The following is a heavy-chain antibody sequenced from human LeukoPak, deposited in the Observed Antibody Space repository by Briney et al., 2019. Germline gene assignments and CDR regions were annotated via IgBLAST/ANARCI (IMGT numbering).Heavy chain of an antibody. D-gene: IGHD5-18*01. Sequence: SETLSLTCTVSGGSFNSYSYYWGWVRQPPGKGLEWIGSIYYSGNTYYNPSLKSRVTISVDMSKNQFSLKLSSVTAADTAVYYCARVLWLMDYCYYMDVWGKGTTVTVSS. J-gene: IGHJ6*03. CDR3: ARVLWLMDYCYYMDV. V-gene: IGHV4-39*07. CDR1: GGSFNSYSYY. CDR2: IYYSGNT.